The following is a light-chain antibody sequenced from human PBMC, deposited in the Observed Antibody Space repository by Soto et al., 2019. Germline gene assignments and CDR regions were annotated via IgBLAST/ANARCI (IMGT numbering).Light chain of an antibody. CDR2: EVS. CDR1: SSDIGAYNY. Sequence: QSVLTQPPSASGSPGQSVTISCTGTSSDIGAYNYVSWYQRHPGKAPKLMIYEVSKRPSGVPDRFSGSKSGNTASLTVSGLQAEDEADYYCSSYAGNYNLYVFGTGTKLTVL. J-gene: IGLJ1*01. V-gene: IGLV2-8*01. CDR3: SSYAGNYNLYV.